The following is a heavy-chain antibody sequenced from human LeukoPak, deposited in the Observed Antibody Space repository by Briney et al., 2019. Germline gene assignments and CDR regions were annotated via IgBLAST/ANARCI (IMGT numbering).Heavy chain of an antibody. V-gene: IGHV3-33*06. CDR1: GFIFSNYG. Sequence: GGSLRLSCAASGFIFSNYGMHWVRQAPGKRLEWVAVIWNDGSETFHADSVKGRFRIARDNSKNTLYLQMNSLRAEDTAVYYCAKDVDSSGYYLSFDYWGQGTLVTVSS. J-gene: IGHJ4*02. CDR2: IWNDGSET. D-gene: IGHD3-22*01. CDR3: AKDVDSSGYYLSFDY.